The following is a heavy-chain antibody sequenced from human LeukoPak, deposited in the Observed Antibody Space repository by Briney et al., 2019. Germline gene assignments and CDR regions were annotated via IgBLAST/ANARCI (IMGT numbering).Heavy chain of an antibody. V-gene: IGHV4-59*01. CDR2: IYYSGSS. J-gene: IGHJ4*02. CDR1: GVSISSYF. Sequence: LSETLSLTCTVSGVSISSYFWSWIRRPPGKGLEWIGYIYYSGSSNYNPSLKSRVTMSLDTSKNQFSLKLSSVTAADTAVYYCVRDAPGFFDYWGQGTLVTVSS. CDR3: VRDAPGFFDY. D-gene: IGHD1-14*01.